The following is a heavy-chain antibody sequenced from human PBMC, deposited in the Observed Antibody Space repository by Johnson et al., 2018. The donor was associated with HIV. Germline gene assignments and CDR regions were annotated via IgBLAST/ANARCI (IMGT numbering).Heavy chain of an antibody. V-gene: IGHV3-25*05. CDR2: VNPNGGST. CDR1: QFTFSSYY. CDR3: AKAQRNYRGALDV. D-gene: IGHD1-7*01. J-gene: IGHJ3*01. Sequence: VQLVESGGGLAKPAWSPRLSCAASQFTFSSYYMNCVRQAPGNGLELVGQVNPNGGSTYLIDSEKGRFTISRDNSKSTLFLRMNSLRPEDTAVYYCAKAQRNYRGALDVWGQGTLVTVSS.